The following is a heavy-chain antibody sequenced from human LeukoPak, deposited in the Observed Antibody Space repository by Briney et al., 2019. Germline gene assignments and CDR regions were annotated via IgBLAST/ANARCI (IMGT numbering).Heavy chain of an antibody. V-gene: IGHV1-18*01. Sequence: ASVKVSCKASGYTFNSYGISWVRQAPGQGLEWMGWISAYNGNTKYAQKLQGRVTMTTDTSTSTAYMELRSLRSDDTAVYYCARDAYYYDSSGQAYYFDYWGQGTLVTVSS. CDR2: ISAYNGNT. CDR3: ARDAYYYDSSGQAYYFDY. CDR1: GYTFNSYG. D-gene: IGHD3-22*01. J-gene: IGHJ4*02.